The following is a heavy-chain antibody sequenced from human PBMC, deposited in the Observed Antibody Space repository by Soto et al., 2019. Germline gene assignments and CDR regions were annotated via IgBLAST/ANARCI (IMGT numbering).Heavy chain of an antibody. V-gene: IGHV2-5*02. D-gene: IGHD3-3*01. Sequence: QITWNESGPTVVRPAETLTLTCRFSGFSLTTSGVGVGWIRQSPGKAPEWLALIYWDDDKRYSASLKSRLTITKDTSKNQVVLTVSDLDPTDTATYYCAHRVLRTVFGLVTTTAIYSDFRGQGTPVVVSS. CDR3: AHRVLRTVFGLVTTTAIYSDF. CDR2: IYWDDDK. CDR1: GFSLTTSGVG. J-gene: IGHJ4*02.